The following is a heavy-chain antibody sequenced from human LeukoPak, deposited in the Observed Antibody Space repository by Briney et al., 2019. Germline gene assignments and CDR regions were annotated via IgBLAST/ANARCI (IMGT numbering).Heavy chain of an antibody. CDR3: ARGSYFDSSGYYSTYYFDY. Sequence: GGSLRLSCAASGFTFSNYAMHWVRQAPGKGLQWVAAISYDGRTDYYVDSLKGRFTISRDNSKNTLYLQMNSPRAEDTTVYYCARGSYFDSSGYYSTYYFDYWGQGTLVTVSS. CDR1: GFTFSNYA. CDR2: ISYDGRTD. J-gene: IGHJ4*02. D-gene: IGHD3-22*01. V-gene: IGHV3-30*04.